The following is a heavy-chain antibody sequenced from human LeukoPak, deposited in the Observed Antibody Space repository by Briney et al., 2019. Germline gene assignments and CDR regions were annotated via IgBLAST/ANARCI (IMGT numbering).Heavy chain of an antibody. V-gene: IGHV4-39*07. Sequence: AGTLSLTCTVSGGSISSSSYYWGWIRHPPGKGLEWIGSNYYNGSTYYNTSLKSRVPISEDTSQNQSSPKLSYLAAAGNALYYRARGGYYYGSGSFYYFDY. CDR1: GGSISSSSYY. J-gene: IGHJ4*01. D-gene: IGHD3-10*01. CDR2: NYYNGST. CDR3: ARGGYYYGSGSFYYFDY.